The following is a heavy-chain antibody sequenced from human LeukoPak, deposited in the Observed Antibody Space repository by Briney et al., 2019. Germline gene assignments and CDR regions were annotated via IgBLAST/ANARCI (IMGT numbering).Heavy chain of an antibody. CDR1: GFTFSSYW. J-gene: IGHJ4*02. D-gene: IGHD3-3*01. Sequence: GGSLRLSCAASGFTFSSYWMSWVRQAPGKGLEWVANIKQDGSEKYYVDSVKGRFTISRDNAKNSLYLQMNSLRAEDTAVYYCAKAPTYYDFWSMAYWGQGTLVTVSS. CDR3: AKAPTYYDFWSMAY. V-gene: IGHV3-7*01. CDR2: IKQDGSEK.